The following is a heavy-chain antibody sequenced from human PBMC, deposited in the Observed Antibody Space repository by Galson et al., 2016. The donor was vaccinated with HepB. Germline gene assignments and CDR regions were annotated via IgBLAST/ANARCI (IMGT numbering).Heavy chain of an antibody. D-gene: IGHD2-8*01. Sequence: SETLSLTCAVSVDSISSTYWWTWVRQPPRKGLEWIGEIHHGGTTHYNPSLKSRVTISVDKSKNQFSLMLTSVTDADTAVYYCARNGVGLRPGYQFDHWGQGTLVTVSS. CDR3: ARNGVGLRPGYQFDH. CDR2: IHHGGTT. CDR1: VDSISSTYW. V-gene: IGHV4-4*02. J-gene: IGHJ5*02.